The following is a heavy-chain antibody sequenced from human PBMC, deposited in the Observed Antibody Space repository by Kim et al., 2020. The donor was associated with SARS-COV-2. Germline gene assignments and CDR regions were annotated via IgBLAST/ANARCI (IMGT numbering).Heavy chain of an antibody. CDR1: GGTFSSYA. D-gene: IGHD2-15*01. Sequence: SVKVSCKASGGTFSSYAISWVRQAPGQGLEWMGGIIPIFGTANYAQKFQGRVTITADESTSTAYMELSSLRSEDTAVYYCARGQDCSGGSCYFSYWGQGTLVTVSS. J-gene: IGHJ4*02. CDR3: ARGQDCSGGSCYFSY. V-gene: IGHV1-69*13. CDR2: IIPIFGTA.